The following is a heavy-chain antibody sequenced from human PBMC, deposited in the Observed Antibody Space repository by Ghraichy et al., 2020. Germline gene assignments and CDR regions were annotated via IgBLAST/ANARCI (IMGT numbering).Heavy chain of an antibody. CDR1: GFTFSSYS. V-gene: IGHV3-48*02. Sequence: GGSLRLSCAASGFTFSSYSMNWVRQAPGKGLEWVSYISSSSSTIYYADSVKGRFTISRDNAKNSLYLQMNSLRDEDTAVYYCARDPLPGGSSTSCYTCYYYGMDVWGQGTTVTVSS. CDR2: ISSSSSTI. J-gene: IGHJ6*02. D-gene: IGHD2-2*02. CDR3: ARDPLPGGSSTSCYTCYYYGMDV.